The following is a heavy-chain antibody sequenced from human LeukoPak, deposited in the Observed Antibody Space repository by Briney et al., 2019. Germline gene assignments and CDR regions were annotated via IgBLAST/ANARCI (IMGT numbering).Heavy chain of an antibody. CDR1: GFTFSTYA. V-gene: IGHV3-23*01. CDR3: ARGRGDCYFYYMHV. J-gene: IGHJ6*03. Sequence: GGSLRLSCAVTGFTFSTYARSWVRQAPGKGLEWVAAISGSGANTYYADSVKGRFTISRDNSKNTLYLQMNSLRAEDTTVYYCARGRGDCYFYYMHVWGKGTTVTVSS. D-gene: IGHD3-10*01. CDR2: ISGSGANT.